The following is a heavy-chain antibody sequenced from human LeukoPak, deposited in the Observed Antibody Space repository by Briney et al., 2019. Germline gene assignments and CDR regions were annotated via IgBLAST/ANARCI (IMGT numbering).Heavy chain of an antibody. CDR3: ARAYFSSWYMNWFDP. V-gene: IGHV4-39*07. Sequence: KPSETLSLTCTVSGGSISSSSYYWGWIRQPPGKGLEWIGSIYPSGSTYYYPSLKSRVTISLDTSKNQFSLKLSSVTAADTAVYYCARAYFSSWYMNWFDPWGQGTLVTVSS. CDR2: IYPSGST. CDR1: GGSISSSSYY. D-gene: IGHD6-13*01. J-gene: IGHJ5*02.